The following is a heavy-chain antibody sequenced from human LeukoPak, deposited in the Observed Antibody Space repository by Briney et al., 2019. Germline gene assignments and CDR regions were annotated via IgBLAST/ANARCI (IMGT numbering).Heavy chain of an antibody. J-gene: IGHJ6*03. D-gene: IGHD3-3*01. CDR3: ARGARFLEWLSNYYYYYYMDV. CDR2: INPNSGGT. V-gene: IGHV1-2*02. CDR1: GYTFTGYY. Sequence: ASVEVSCKASGYTFTGYYMHWVRQAPGQGLEWMGWINPNSGGTNYAQKFQGRVTMTRDTSISTAYMELSRLRSDDTAVYYCARGARFLEWLSNYYYYYYMDVWGKGTTVTVSS.